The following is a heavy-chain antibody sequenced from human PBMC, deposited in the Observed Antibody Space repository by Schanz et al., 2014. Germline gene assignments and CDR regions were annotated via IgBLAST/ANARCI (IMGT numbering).Heavy chain of an antibody. Sequence: QVHLVQSGSEVKKPGASVKVSCKASGYTFTSYGISWVRQAPGQGLEWMGWISAYNGNTNYAQKLQGRVTMTTDTSTSTAYMELRSLRSDDTAVYYCARDNLVSSSWYNYYGMDVWGQGTTVTVSS. CDR3: ARDNLVSSSWYNYYGMDV. J-gene: IGHJ6*02. CDR1: GYTFTSYG. V-gene: IGHV1-18*01. CDR2: ISAYNGNT. D-gene: IGHD6-13*01.